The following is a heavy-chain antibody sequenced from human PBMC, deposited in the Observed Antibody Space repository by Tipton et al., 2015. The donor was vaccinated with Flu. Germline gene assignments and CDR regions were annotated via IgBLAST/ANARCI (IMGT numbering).Heavy chain of an antibody. CDR1: GGSIRSGNNY. V-gene: IGHV4-61*02. Sequence: TLSLTCTVSGGSIRSGNNYWTWIRQPAGKGLEWIGRIYASGSTNIYASGSTNYNPSLKSRVTISIDTSKNQFSLKPSSVTAADTALYYCAREGDYDVLTGYPVPFDYWGQGTLVTVSS. D-gene: IGHD3-9*01. CDR3: AREGDYDVLTGYPVPFDY. CDR2: GSTNIYASGST. J-gene: IGHJ4*02.